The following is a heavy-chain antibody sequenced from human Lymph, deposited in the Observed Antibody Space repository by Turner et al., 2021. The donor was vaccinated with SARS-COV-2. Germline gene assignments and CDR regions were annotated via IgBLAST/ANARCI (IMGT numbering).Heavy chain of an antibody. V-gene: IGHV3-33*01. CDR1: GFTFSNYG. CDR2: ICYDGSNK. CDR3: ARDLPLYGTNSDEYFQH. J-gene: IGHJ1*01. Sequence: QVQLVESGGGVVQPGRSLSLSCAAAGFTFSNYGMHWVRTAPGKGLEWVAVICYDGSNKYYADSVKGRFSISRDNSKNTLYLQMNSLRAEDTAVYYCARDLPLYGTNSDEYFQHWGQGTLVTVSS. D-gene: IGHD2-8*01.